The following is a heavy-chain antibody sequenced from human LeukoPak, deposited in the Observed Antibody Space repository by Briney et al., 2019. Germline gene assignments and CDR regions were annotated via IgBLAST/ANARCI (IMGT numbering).Heavy chain of an antibody. Sequence: SETLPLTCTVSGGSISSYYWNWIRQPAGKGLEWIGHIYTSGSTNYNSSPKSRVTMSVDTSKNQFSVKLNSVIAADTAMYYCARGVYLGNGYYFDYWGQGTLVTVSS. CDR1: GGSISSYY. CDR2: IYTSGST. CDR3: ARGVYLGNGYYFDY. V-gene: IGHV4-4*07. J-gene: IGHJ4*02. D-gene: IGHD2-8*01.